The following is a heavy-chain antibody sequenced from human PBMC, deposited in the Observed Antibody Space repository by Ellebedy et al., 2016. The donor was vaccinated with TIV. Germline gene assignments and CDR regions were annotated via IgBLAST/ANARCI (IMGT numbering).Heavy chain of an antibody. Sequence: GGSLRLXXAASGFIFSNYAMSWVRQTPGKGLEWVSSISGSGGSTYYADSVKGRYTISRDNSKNTMYLQMNSLRAEDTAVYYCAKGVQIRGSRWSTPGDYWGQGTLVTVSS. CDR1: GFIFSNYA. CDR2: ISGSGGST. V-gene: IGHV3-23*01. J-gene: IGHJ4*02. D-gene: IGHD6-13*01. CDR3: AKGVQIRGSRWSTPGDY.